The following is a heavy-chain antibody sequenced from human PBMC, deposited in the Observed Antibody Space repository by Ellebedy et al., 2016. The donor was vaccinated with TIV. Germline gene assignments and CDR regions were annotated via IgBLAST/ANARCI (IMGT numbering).Heavy chain of an antibody. CDR1: GYSISSGCY. CDR3: ASPTLAVAGTENWFDP. CDR2: IHHSGST. D-gene: IGHD6-19*01. J-gene: IGHJ5*02. Sequence: SETLSLXXTVSGYSISSGCYWGWIRQPPGKGLEWIGSIHHSGSTYYNPSLKSRVTISVDTSKNQFSLKLSSVTAADTALYYCASPTLAVAGTENWFDPWGQGTLVTVSS. V-gene: IGHV4-38-2*02.